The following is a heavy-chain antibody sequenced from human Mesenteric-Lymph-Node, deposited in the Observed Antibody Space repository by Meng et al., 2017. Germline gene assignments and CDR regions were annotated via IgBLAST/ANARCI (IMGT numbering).Heavy chain of an antibody. D-gene: IGHD4-23*01. V-gene: IGHV3-30*07. CDR2: ISYDGSNK. Sequence: GGSLRLSCAASGFTFSSYAMHWVRQAPGKGLEWVAVISYDGSNKYYADSVKGRFTISRDNAENSLYLQMNSLRVEDTAVYYCVRDGTVGGNYENWGQGTLVTVSS. CDR3: VRDGTVGGNYEN. J-gene: IGHJ4*02. CDR1: GFTFSSYA.